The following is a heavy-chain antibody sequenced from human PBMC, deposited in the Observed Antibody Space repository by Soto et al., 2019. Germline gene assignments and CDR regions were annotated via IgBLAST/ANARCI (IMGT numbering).Heavy chain of an antibody. CDR3: ARVGGAPLGAFDI. Sequence: SETLSLTCTVSGGSISSYYWSWIRQPPGKGLEWIGYIFYSGTINYNPSLTSRVIVSVDTSKNQFSLKLSSVTAADTAVYYCARVGGAPLGAFDIWGQGTMVTVSS. CDR1: GGSISSYY. V-gene: IGHV4-59*01. D-gene: IGHD1-26*01. CDR2: IFYSGTI. J-gene: IGHJ3*02.